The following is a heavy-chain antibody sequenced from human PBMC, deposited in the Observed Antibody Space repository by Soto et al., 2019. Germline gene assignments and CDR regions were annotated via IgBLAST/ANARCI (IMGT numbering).Heavy chain of an antibody. V-gene: IGHV4-59*08. Sequence: QVQLQESGPGLVKASETLSLTCTVSGGSISSHYWTWIRHPPGKGLAWIGHNYYSGSTNYNPSLKSRLTISVATSKYQFSLELTSVTAADTAVYCCARRVLPDVWGQGTTVTVSS. CDR3: ARRVLPDV. CDR1: GGSISSHY. J-gene: IGHJ6*02. CDR2: NYYSGST.